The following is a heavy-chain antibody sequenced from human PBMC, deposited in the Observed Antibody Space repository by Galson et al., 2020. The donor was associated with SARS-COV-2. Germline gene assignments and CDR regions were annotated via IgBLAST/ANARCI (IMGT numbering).Heavy chain of an antibody. V-gene: IGHV1-69*13. CDR3: ARAPEFSPYTWFDS. CDR2: FIPVFGAP. CDR1: GGTLSTDS. Sequence: SVKVSCKASGGTLSTDSISWVRPAPGQGPERMGGFIPVFGAPKNAQQFQGRVTITAVESTRTAYMELSSLTSEDTAVYYCARAPEFSPYTWFDSWGQGTLVTVSS. J-gene: IGHJ5*01. D-gene: IGHD3-10*01.